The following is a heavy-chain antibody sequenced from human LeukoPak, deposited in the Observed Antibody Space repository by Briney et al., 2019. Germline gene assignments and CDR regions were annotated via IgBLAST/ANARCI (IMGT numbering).Heavy chain of an antibody. CDR1: GYTFTRYG. CDR2: ISAYNGNT. D-gene: IGHD2-15*01. Sequence: ASVRISCKASGYTFTRYGISWVRQAPGQGLDWMGWISAYNGNTKDAQKFQGRVNMTTDTSTSTAYMELRSLRSDDTAIYYCTRDCSASHGDYWGQGTPVTVSS. J-gene: IGHJ4*02. CDR3: TRDCSASHGDY. V-gene: IGHV1-18*01.